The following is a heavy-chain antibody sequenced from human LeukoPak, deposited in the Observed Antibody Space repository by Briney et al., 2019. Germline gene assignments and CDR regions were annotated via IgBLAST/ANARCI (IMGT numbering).Heavy chain of an antibody. D-gene: IGHD3-3*01. CDR3: AKDWAFDFWRGYYSDY. V-gene: IGHV3-23*01. J-gene: IGHJ4*02. CDR2: ISDSGGTT. CDR1: GFTFSHYA. Sequence: PGGSLRLSCTASGFTFSHYAMSWVRHPPGEGLEWVSSISDSGGTTYYADSVKGRFTISRDNSKNMLYVQMNSLRPGDTAVYYCAKDWAFDFWRGYYSDYWGQGTLVTVSS.